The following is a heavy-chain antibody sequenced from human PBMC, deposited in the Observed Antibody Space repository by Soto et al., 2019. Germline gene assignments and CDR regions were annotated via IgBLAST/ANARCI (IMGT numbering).Heavy chain of an antibody. J-gene: IGHJ4*02. CDR1: GFTFSSYA. Sequence: QVQVVESGGGVVQPGRSLRLSCAASGFTFSSYAMHWVRQAPGKGLEWVAVISYDGSNKYYADSVKGRFTISRDNSENTLYLQMNSLRAEDTAVYFCARDQPYALADYWGQGTLVTVSS. D-gene: IGHD3-16*01. CDR3: ARDQPYALADY. CDR2: ISYDGSNK. V-gene: IGHV3-30-3*01.